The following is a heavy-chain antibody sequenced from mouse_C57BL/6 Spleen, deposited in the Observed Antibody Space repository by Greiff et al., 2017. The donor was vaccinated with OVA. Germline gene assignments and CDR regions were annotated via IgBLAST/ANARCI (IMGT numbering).Heavy chain of an antibody. Sequence: QVQLKESGPGLVAPSQSLSITCTVSGFSLTSYAISWVRQPPGKGLEWLGVIWTGGGTNYNSALKSRLSISKDNSKSQVFLKMNSLQTDDTARYYCARNVSLYYGNLGYFDVWGTGTTVTVSS. CDR2: IWTGGGT. CDR3: ARNVSLYYGNLGYFDV. CDR1: GFSLTSYA. V-gene: IGHV2-9-1*01. J-gene: IGHJ1*03. D-gene: IGHD2-1*01.